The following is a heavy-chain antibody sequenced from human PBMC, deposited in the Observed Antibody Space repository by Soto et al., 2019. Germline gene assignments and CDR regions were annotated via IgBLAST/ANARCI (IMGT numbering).Heavy chain of an antibody. CDR1: GFIFKNYA. J-gene: IGHJ4*02. CDR2: ITRDGYNK. Sequence: GSLRLSCAGSGFIFKNYALNWVRQAPGKGLEWVASITRDGYNKYYADSVKGRFTISRDNSRDTLSLQMTALTIEDSSVYYCTKSCGGSSWVGMDYWGQGTRVTVSS. D-gene: IGHD6-6*01. V-gene: IGHV3-30*04. CDR3: TKSCGGSSWVGMDY.